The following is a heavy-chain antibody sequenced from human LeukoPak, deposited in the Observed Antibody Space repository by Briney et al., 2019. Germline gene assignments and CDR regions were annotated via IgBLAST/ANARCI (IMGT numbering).Heavy chain of an antibody. CDR2: INPNSGGT. V-gene: IGHV1-2*02. D-gene: IGHD3-9*01. CDR3: ARDWGVLQYFDWFDKNNWFDP. CDR1: GYTFTGYY. Sequence: ASVKVSCKASGYTFTGYYMHWVRQAPGQGPEWMGWINPNSGGTNYAQKFRGRVTMARDTSISTAYMELSRLRSDDTAVYYCARDWGVLQYFDWFDKNNWFDPWGQGTLVTVSS. J-gene: IGHJ5*02.